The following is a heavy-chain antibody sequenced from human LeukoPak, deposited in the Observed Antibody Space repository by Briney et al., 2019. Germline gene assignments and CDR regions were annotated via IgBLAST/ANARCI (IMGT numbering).Heavy chain of an antibody. J-gene: IGHJ4*02. CDR2: INSDGSST. D-gene: IGHD6-13*01. CDR3: ARQEQGFRISSYFDY. CDR1: GFTFSSYW. V-gene: IGHV3-74*01. Sequence: GGSLRLSCAASGFTFSSYWMHWVRQAPGKGLVWVSRINSDGSSTSYADSVKGRFTISRDNAKNTLYLQMNSLRAEDTAVYYCARQEQGFRISSYFDYWGQGTLVTVSS.